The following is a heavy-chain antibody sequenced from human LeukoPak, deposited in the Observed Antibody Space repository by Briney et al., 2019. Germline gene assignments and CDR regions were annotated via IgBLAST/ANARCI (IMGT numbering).Heavy chain of an antibody. CDR2: IYYDGST. D-gene: IGHD6-19*01. CDR1: GGSISITNYY. Sequence: SETLSLTCTVSGGSISITNYYWGWIRQPPGKGLEWVGNIYYDGSTYYNPSLKSRVTISVDTSKNQFSLKLSSVTAADTAVYYCARHRRYSSGSYYYGMDVWGQGTTVTVSS. J-gene: IGHJ6*02. CDR3: ARHRRYSSGSYYYGMDV. V-gene: IGHV4-39*01.